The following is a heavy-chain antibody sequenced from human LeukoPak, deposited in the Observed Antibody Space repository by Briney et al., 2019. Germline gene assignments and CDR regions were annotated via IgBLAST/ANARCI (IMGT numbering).Heavy chain of an antibody. CDR2: ISGRGGST. D-gene: IGHD3-22*01. J-gene: IGHJ4*02. CDR3: AKTYYYDSSGYYFPRTLFDY. Sequence: PGGSLRLSCAASGFTYSSYAMSWVRQAPRKGLEWVSAISGRGGSTYYADSVKGRFTISRDNSKNTLYLQMNSLRAEDTAVYYCAKTYYYDSSGYYFPRTLFDYWGQGTLVTVSS. CDR1: GFTYSSYA. V-gene: IGHV3-23*01.